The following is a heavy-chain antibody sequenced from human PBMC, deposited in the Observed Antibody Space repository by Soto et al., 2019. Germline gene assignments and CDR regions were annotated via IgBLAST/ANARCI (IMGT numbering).Heavy chain of an antibody. CDR3: ARGRYGDY. D-gene: IGHD1-1*01. J-gene: IGHJ4*02. CDR2: ISAHNGNT. Sequence: QVHLVQSGADVKKTGASVKVSCKASGYTFTSYGITWVRQAPGQGLEWMGWISAHNGNTDYAQKLQGRVIVTRDTSTSTAYMELRSVISDDTAVYYCARGRYGDYWGQGALVTVSS. CDR1: GYTFTSYG. V-gene: IGHV1-18*01.